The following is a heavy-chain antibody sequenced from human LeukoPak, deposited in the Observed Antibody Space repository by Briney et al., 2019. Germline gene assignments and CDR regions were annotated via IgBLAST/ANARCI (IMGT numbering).Heavy chain of an antibody. Sequence: PGGSLRLSCAASGFTFSSYAMSWVRQAPGKGLEWVSAISGSGGSTYYADSVKGRFTISRDNSKNTLYLQMNSLRAEDTAVYYCAKDHFGDDILTGYYVRYFDYWGQGTLVTVSS. CDR1: GFTFSSYA. V-gene: IGHV3-23*01. D-gene: IGHD3-9*01. J-gene: IGHJ4*02. CDR3: AKDHFGDDILTGYYVRYFDY. CDR2: ISGSGGST.